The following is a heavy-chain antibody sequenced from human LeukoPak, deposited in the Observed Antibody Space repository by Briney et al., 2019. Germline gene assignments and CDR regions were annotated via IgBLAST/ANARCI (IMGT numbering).Heavy chain of an antibody. J-gene: IGHJ4*02. V-gene: IGHV3-20*04. CDR1: GFTFDVSG. CDR3: AKDGEYCSSTSCYWDY. CDR2: IYWDGGST. D-gene: IGHD2-2*01. Sequence: GGSLRLSCAASGFTFDVSGMSWGREGPGKGLGWGSGIYWDGGSTGYVDSVKGRFTISRDNSKNTLYLQMNSLRAEDTAVYYCAKDGEYCSSTSCYWDYWGQGTLVTVSS.